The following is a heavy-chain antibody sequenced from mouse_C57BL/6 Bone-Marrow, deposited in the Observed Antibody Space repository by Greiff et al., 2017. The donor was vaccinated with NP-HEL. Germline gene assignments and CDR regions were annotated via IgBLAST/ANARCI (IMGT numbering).Heavy chain of an antibody. CDR1: GYTFTDYE. J-gene: IGHJ1*03. D-gene: IGHD2-5*01. Sequence: QVQLQQSGAELVRPGASVTLSCKASGYTFTDYEMHWVKQTPVHGLEWIGAIDPETGGTAYNQKFKGKAILTADKSSSTAYMELRSLTSEDSAVYYCTDYSNIWYCDVWGTGTTVTVSS. CDR3: TDYSNIWYCDV. CDR2: IDPETGGT. V-gene: IGHV1-15*01.